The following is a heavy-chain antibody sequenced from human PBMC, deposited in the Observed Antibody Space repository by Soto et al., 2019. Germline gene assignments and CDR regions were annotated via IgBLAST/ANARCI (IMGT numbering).Heavy chain of an antibody. D-gene: IGHD2-15*01. CDR2: IIPILGIA. CDR1: GGTFNSYT. V-gene: IGHV1-69*02. Sequence: GAPVKVSCEASGGTFNSYTISWVRQAPGQGLEWMGRIIPILGIANYAQKFQGRVTITADKSTSTAYMELSSLRSEDTAVYYCARVNNRYCSGGSCYSLWGQGTLVTVSS. CDR3: ARVNNRYCSGGSCYSL. J-gene: IGHJ4*02.